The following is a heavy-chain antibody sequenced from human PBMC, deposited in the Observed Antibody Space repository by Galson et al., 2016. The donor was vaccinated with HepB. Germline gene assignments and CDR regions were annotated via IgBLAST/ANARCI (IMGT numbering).Heavy chain of an antibody. CDR3: ASRFGSGWSSNWFDP. CDR2: IYHNGNT. V-gene: IGHV4-4*02. D-gene: IGHD6-19*01. Sequence: ETLSLTCAVSGGSISSSNWWSWVRRPPGKGLEWIGEIYHNGNTNYNPSPKSRLTISVDKSKNQFSLKLSSVTAADTAVYYCASRFGSGWSSNWFDPWGQGTLVTVSS. CDR1: GGSISSSNW. J-gene: IGHJ5*02.